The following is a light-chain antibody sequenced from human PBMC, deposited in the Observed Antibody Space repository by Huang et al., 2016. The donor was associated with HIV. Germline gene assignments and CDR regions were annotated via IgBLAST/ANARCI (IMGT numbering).Light chain of an antibody. CDR2: AAS. Sequence: AIRMTQSPSSLSASTGDRVNITCRASQDINTFLAWYQQKPGKAPNLLIYAASSLETGVPSRFSGSGSGTEFNLSISCLQSEDFATYYCQQYYSYRTFGQGTQVEIK. CDR3: QQYYSYRT. J-gene: IGKJ1*01. V-gene: IGKV1-8*01. CDR1: QDINTF.